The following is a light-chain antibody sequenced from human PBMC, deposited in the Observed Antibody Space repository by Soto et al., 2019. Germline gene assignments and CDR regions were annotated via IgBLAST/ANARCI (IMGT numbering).Light chain of an antibody. V-gene: IGKV3-11*01. CDR1: QSVRSN. CDR2: DAS. CDR3: QQRSNWPPIS. J-gene: IGKJ5*01. Sequence: DIVLTQSPATLSLSPGERATLSCRASQSVRSNLAWYQQKPGQAPRLLIYDASNRATGIPARFSGSGAGTDFTLTISSLEPEDFAVYYCQQRSNWPPISFGQGTRLEIK.